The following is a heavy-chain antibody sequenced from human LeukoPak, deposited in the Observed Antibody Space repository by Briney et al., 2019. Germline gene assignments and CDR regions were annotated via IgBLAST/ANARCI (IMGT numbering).Heavy chain of an antibody. CDR1: GFTFSSYG. D-gene: IGHD5-18*01. V-gene: IGHV3-30*03. Sequence: GGSLRLSCAASGFTFSSYGMHWVRQAPGKGLEWVAVISYDGSNKYYADSVKGRFTISRDNSKNTLYLQMNSLRAEDTAVYYCARADTAMVRIKDEYFQHWGQGTLVTVSS. CDR2: ISYDGSNK. CDR3: ARADTAMVRIKDEYFQH. J-gene: IGHJ1*01.